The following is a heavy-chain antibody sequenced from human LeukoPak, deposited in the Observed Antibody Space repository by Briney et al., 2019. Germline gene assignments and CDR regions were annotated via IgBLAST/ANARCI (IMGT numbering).Heavy chain of an antibody. V-gene: IGHV4-34*01. J-gene: IGHJ6*03. CDR2: INHSGYT. CDR1: NGSLGGDY. CDR3: ASSHYYYYMDV. Sequence: SETLSLTCAVYNGSLGGDYWSWIRQPPGKGLEWIGEINHSGYTNYNPSLESRVTIPVDTSKNQFSLKLSSVTAADTAVYYCASSHYYYYMDVWGKGTTVTVSS.